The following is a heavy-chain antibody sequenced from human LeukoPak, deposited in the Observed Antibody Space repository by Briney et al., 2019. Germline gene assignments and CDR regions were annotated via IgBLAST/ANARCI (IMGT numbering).Heavy chain of an antibody. D-gene: IGHD4-23*01. Sequence: GGSLRLSCAASGFTFSSYSMNWVREAPGKGLEWVSYISRSSSNIYYADSVKGRFTISRDNAKDSLYLQMNSLRAEDTAVYYCARRGWELDCWGQGTLVTVSS. J-gene: IGHJ4*02. V-gene: IGHV3-48*01. CDR3: ARRGWELDC. CDR2: ISRSSSNI. CDR1: GFTFSSYS.